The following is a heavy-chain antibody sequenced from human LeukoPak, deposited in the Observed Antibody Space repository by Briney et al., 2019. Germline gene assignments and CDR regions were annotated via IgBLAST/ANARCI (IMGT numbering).Heavy chain of an antibody. D-gene: IGHD6-19*01. V-gene: IGHV3-48*01. CDR2: ISSSSTI. CDR1: GFTVSSYS. J-gene: IGHJ3*02. CDR3: AREATVADDAFDI. Sequence: GGSLRLSCAASGFTVSSYSMNWVRQAPGKGLEWVSYISSSSTIYCADSVKGRFTISRDNAKNSLYLQMNSLRAEDTAVYYCAREATVADDAFDIWGQGTMVTVSS.